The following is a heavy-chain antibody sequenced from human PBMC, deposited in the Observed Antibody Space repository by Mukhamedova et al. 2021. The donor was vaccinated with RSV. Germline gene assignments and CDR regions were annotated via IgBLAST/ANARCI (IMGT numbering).Heavy chain of an antibody. CDR3: ARESGGWMTDY. J-gene: IGHJ4*02. D-gene: IGHD2-2*03. Sequence: YAQKFQGRVMITADKSTSTAYMELSSLRSEDTAVYYCARESGGWMTDYWGQGTLVTVSS. V-gene: IGHV1-69*04.